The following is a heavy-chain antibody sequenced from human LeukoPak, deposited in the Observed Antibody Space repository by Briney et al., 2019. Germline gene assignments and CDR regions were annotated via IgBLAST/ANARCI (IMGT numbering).Heavy chain of an antibody. CDR2: ISSSSSYI. V-gene: IGHV3-21*01. CDR3: AREASPGMDV. D-gene: IGHD6-6*01. J-gene: IGHJ6*02. CDR1: GFTFSSYS. Sequence: PGGSLRLSCAASGFTFSSYSMNWVRQAPGKGLEWVSSISSSSSYIYYADSVKGQFTISRDNAKNSLYLQMNSLRAEDTAVYYCAREASPGMDVWGQGTMVTVSS.